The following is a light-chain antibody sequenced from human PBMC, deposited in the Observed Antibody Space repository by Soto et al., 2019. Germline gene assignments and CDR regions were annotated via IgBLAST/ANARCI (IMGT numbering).Light chain of an antibody. CDR3: QHDDNLPPFT. Sequence: DIQMTQSPSSLSASVGDRVTITCQASQDIRKYLNWYQQKPGRAPKLLIYGASNLETGVPSSFRGSGYGTDFTFTIISLQPEYTATYYCQHDDNLPPFTFGPGTKLAIK. J-gene: IGKJ3*01. CDR2: GAS. V-gene: IGKV1-33*01. CDR1: QDIRKY.